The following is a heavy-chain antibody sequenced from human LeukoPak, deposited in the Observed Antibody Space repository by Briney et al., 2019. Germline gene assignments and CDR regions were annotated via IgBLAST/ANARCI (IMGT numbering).Heavy chain of an antibody. CDR3: AKGGSGSYPLLDGDFDH. V-gene: IGHV3-9*01. CDR2: ISWNSGSI. Sequence: TGGSLRLSCAASGFTFDDYAMHWVRQAPGKGLEWVSGISWNSGSIGYADAVKGRFTISRDDAKNALYLQMNSLRAEDTALYYCAKGGSGSYPLLDGDFDHWGQGTLVTVSS. D-gene: IGHD3-10*01. J-gene: IGHJ4*02. CDR1: GFTFDDYA.